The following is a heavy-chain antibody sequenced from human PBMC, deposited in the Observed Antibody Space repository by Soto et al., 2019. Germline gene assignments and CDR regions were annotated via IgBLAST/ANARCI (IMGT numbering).Heavy chain of an antibody. CDR2: ISSSGSTI. Sequence: GGSLRLSCAASGFTFTDYYMSWIRQAPGKGLEWVSYISSSGSTIYYADSVKGRFTISRDNSKNTLYLQMNSLRAEDTAVYYCARDQDDSSDPGAFDIWGQGTMVTVSS. J-gene: IGHJ3*02. CDR1: GFTFTDYY. CDR3: ARDQDDSSDPGAFDI. D-gene: IGHD3-22*01. V-gene: IGHV3-11*04.